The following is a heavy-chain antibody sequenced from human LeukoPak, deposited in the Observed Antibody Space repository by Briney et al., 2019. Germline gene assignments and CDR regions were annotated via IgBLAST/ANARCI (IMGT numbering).Heavy chain of an antibody. CDR1: GFTFSSYA. CDR3: AREGDGYNSPPLDY. D-gene: IGHD5-24*01. CDR2: ISYDGSNK. J-gene: IGHJ4*02. Sequence: QPGRSLRLSCAASGFTFSSYAMHWVRQAPGKGLEWVAVISYDGSNKYYADSVKGRFTISRDNSKNTLYLQMNSLRAEDTAVYYCAREGDGYNSPPLDYWGQGTLVTVSS. V-gene: IGHV3-30-3*01.